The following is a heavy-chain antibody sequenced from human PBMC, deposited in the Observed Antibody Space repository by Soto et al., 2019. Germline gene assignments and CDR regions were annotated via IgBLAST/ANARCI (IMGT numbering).Heavy chain of an antibody. CDR2: IGGSGTTI. D-gene: IGHD3-10*01. CDR1: GVXFRAYA. CDR3: ARSVRPLSFFAP. V-gene: IGHV3-23*01. J-gene: IGHJ5*02. Sequence: PGGSLXLSCVAAGVXFRAYARNWVRHTPGKGLEWVCGIGGSGTTIYCADSVKGRFTISRDNFGNTMYLQMNSVRVEDTSVYYCARSVRPLSFFAPWGQGTRVPVSS.